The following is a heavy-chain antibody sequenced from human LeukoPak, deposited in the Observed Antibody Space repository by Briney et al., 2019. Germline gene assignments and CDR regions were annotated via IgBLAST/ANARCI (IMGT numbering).Heavy chain of an antibody. CDR1: GYTFTDYY. J-gene: IGHJ4*02. CDR3: AREFGVVTPFDY. CDR2: INPDSGGA. D-gene: IGHD3-3*01. Sequence: ASVKVSCKASGYTFTDYYMHWVRQAPGQGLEWMGWINPDSGGANYAQKFQGRVTMTRDTSISTAYMELSGLRSDDTAVYYCAREFGVVTPFDYWGQGTLVTVSS. V-gene: IGHV1-2*02.